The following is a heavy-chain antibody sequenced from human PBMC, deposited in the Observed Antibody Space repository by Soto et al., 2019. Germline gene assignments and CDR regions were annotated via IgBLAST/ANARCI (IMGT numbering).Heavy chain of an antibody. V-gene: IGHV1-8*01. CDR1: GYSFTNND. CDR3: ARCEVRGGNWFDP. Sequence: VASVKVSCKASGYSFTNNDVTWVRQATGQGLEWMGWMNPGSGDTGYAQKFQGRVNMTRDISIATAYMELSSLRSDDTAVYYCARCEVRGGNWFDPWGQGTLVTVSS. D-gene: IGHD3-10*01. J-gene: IGHJ5*02. CDR2: MNPGSGDT.